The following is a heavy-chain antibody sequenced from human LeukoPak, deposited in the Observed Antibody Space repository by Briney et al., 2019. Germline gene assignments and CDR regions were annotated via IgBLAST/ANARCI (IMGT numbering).Heavy chain of an antibody. CDR2: IGGSGSLI. J-gene: IGHJ4*02. CDR1: GFTFSSYE. Sequence: GGSLRLSCAASGFTFSSYEMNWVRQAPGKGLGWVSYIGGSGSLIFYADSVKGRFTISRDNAKNSLYLQMNTLRAEDTAVYYCARDNDCSGGSCFDSWGQGTLVTVSS. CDR3: ARDNDCSGGSCFDS. D-gene: IGHD2-15*01. V-gene: IGHV3-48*03.